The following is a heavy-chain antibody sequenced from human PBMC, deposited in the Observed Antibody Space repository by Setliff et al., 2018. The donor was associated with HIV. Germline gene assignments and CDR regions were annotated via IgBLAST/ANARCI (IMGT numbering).Heavy chain of an antibody. CDR2: IYYSGST. D-gene: IGHD3-3*01. CDR1: GGSISTNSYY. J-gene: IGHJ3*02. V-gene: IGHV4-31*03. CDR3: ARRDYNFSGTFDI. Sequence: SETLSLTCTVSGGSISTNSYYWGWIRQSPGKGLEWIGYIYYSGSTYYSPSLKSRVTISEDTSKNQFSLSLRSVTAADTAVYYCARRDYNFSGTFDIWGQGTMVTVSS.